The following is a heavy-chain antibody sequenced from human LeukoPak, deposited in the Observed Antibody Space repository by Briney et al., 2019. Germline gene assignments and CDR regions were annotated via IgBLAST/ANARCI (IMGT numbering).Heavy chain of an antibody. V-gene: IGHV4-34*01. CDR3: ARGHSSGWYGLFDI. CDR1: GGSFSGYY. Sequence: SETLSLTCAVYGGSFSGYYWSWIRQPPGKGLEWIGEINHSGSTNYNPSLKSRVTISVDTSKNQFSLKLSSVTAADTAVYYCARGHSSGWYGLFDIGGQGTMVTVPS. CDR2: INHSGST. J-gene: IGHJ3*02. D-gene: IGHD6-19*01.